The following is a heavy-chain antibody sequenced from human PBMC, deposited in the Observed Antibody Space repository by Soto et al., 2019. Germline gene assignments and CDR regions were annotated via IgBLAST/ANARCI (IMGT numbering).Heavy chain of an antibody. Sequence: EVQLVESGGGLVQPGGSLRLSCAGSGFSFNSYAMDWVRQAPGKGLEWVSYISLSSSNIHYADSVKGRFTISRDNAKNSLYLQMNSLRAEATAVYYCASDPSRGTYWARSFDLWGRGTLVTVSS. CDR1: GFSFNSYA. CDR2: ISLSSSNI. V-gene: IGHV3-48*01. J-gene: IGHJ2*01. CDR3: ASDPSRGTYWARSFDL. D-gene: IGHD1-26*01.